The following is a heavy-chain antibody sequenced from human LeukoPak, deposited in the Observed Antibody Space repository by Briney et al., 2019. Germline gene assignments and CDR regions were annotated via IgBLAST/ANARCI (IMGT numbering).Heavy chain of an antibody. D-gene: IGHD1-26*01. CDR2: IIPIFGTA. J-gene: IGHJ4*02. CDR3: ARDPTGGSYYYFDY. CDR1: GGTFISYA. V-gene: IGHV1-69*13. Sequence: SVKVSCKASGGTFISYAISWVRQAPGQGLEWMGGIIPIFGTANYAQKFQGRVTITADESTSTAYMELSSLRSEDTAMYYRARDPTGGSYYYFDYWGQGTLVTVSS.